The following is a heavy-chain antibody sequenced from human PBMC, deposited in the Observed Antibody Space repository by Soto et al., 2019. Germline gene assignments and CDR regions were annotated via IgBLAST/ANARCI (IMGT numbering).Heavy chain of an antibody. D-gene: IGHD7-27*01. Sequence: QVQLQESGPGLVKPSQTLCLTCTVSGGSISSGGYYWSWIRQHPGKGLEWIGYIYYSGSTYYNPSLKSRVNISVDTSKNQFSLKLSSVNAADTAVYCCARESLGMRHVDYWGQGTLVTVSS. V-gene: IGHV4-31*03. CDR2: IYYSGST. CDR3: ARESLGMRHVDY. J-gene: IGHJ4*02. CDR1: GGSISSGGYY.